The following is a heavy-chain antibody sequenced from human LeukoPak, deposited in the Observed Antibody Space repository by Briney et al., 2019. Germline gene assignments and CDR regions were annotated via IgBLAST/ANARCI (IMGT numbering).Heavy chain of an antibody. CDR2: TIPIFGIA. CDR1: EGTFSSYA. Sequence: ASVKVSCKASEGTFSSYAISWVRQAPGQGLEWMGRTIPIFGIANYAQKFQGRVTITADKSTSTAYMELSSLRSEDTAVYYCARRYDSDSSDEDAFDIWGQGTMVTVSS. CDR3: ARRYDSDSSDEDAFDI. D-gene: IGHD3-22*01. V-gene: IGHV1-69*04. J-gene: IGHJ3*02.